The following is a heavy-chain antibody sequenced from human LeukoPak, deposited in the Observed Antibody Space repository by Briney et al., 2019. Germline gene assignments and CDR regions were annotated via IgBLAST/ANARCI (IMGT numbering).Heavy chain of an antibody. J-gene: IGHJ4*02. Sequence: GASVKVSCKASGYTFTSYDINWVRQATGQGLGWMGWMNPNSGNTGYAQKFQGRVTMTRNTSISTAYMELSSLRSEDTAVYYCARGIAAAPGGDYWGQGTLVTVSS. CDR2: MNPNSGNT. D-gene: IGHD6-13*01. CDR3: ARGIAAAPGGDY. CDR1: GYTFTSYD. V-gene: IGHV1-8*01.